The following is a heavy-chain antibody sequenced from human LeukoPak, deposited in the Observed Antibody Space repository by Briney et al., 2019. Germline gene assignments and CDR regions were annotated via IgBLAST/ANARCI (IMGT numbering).Heavy chain of an antibody. V-gene: IGHV3-23*01. CDR2: ISGSGT. D-gene: IGHD6-13*01. Sequence: PGGSLRLSCATSGFTFGSYAMIWVRQAPERGLQWVSGISGSGTYYADSVKGRFTISRDDSKNMVYLQMNNLRVEDTALYYCASFTSSWHPWGQGTPVTVSS. J-gene: IGHJ1*01. CDR1: GFTFGSYA. CDR3: ASFTSSWHP.